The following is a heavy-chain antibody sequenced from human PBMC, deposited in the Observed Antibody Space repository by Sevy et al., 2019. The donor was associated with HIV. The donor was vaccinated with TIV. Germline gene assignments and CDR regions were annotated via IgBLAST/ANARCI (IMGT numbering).Heavy chain of an antibody. Sequence: GGSLRLSCAASGFTFSSYWMSWVRQAPGKGLEWVANIKQDGSEKYYVDSVKGRFTISRDNAKNSLYLQMTSLRAEDTAVYYCARDDIARYSSGWSGPDNWFDPWGQGTLVTVS. CDR1: GFTFSSYW. CDR3: ARDDIARYSSGWSGPDNWFDP. J-gene: IGHJ5*02. CDR2: IKQDGSEK. V-gene: IGHV3-7*03. D-gene: IGHD6-13*01.